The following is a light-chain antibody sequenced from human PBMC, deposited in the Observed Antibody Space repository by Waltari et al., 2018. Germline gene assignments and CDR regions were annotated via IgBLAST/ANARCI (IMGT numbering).Light chain of an antibody. CDR1: QSISAD. CDR3: QQRNDWPIT. V-gene: IGKV3-11*01. J-gene: IGKJ5*01. Sequence: DIVLTQSPATLSLSPGERATLSCRASQSISADLAWYQQRPGQAPRLLIYDASNRVTGIPARFSGSGSGTDFTLTISSLEPEDFGVYYCQQRNDWPITFGQGTLLEIK. CDR2: DAS.